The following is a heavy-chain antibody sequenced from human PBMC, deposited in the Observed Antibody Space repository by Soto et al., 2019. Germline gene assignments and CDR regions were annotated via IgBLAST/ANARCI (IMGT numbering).Heavy chain of an antibody. CDR1: GFTLNNYY. V-gene: IGHV3-7*03. CDR3: ARDPVTAD. J-gene: IGHJ4*02. Sequence: GSLRLYCAASGFTLNNYYLSWVRQAPGKGLEWVGNIKGDGSDPHYVDSVKGRFTISRDNAENSIYLQMNSLKAEDTAMYYCARDPVTADWGQGTLVTVSS. CDR2: IKGDGSDP.